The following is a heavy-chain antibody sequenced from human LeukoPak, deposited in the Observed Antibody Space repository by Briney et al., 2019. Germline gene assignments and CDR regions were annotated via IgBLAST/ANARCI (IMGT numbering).Heavy chain of an antibody. J-gene: IGHJ6*02. CDR3: AIRGYYDTTYAYDYHAMDV. CDR1: GFTFSSYS. V-gene: IGHV3-48*02. D-gene: IGHD3-22*01. CDR2: ISGSSRTI. Sequence: QTGGSLRLSCAASGFTFSSYSMHWVRQAPGKGLEWVSYISGSSRTIYYADSVKGRFTISRDNAKNSLHLQINSLRDEDTAVYYCAIRGYYDTTYAYDYHAMDVWGQGTAVTVSS.